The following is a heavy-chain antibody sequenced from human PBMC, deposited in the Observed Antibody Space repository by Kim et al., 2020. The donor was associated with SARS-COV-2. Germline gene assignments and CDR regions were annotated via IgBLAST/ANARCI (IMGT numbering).Heavy chain of an antibody. CDR3: ARDAAWGYYGMDV. D-gene: IGHD3-16*01. CDR1: GFTFSSYE. V-gene: IGHV3-48*03. CDR2: ISSSGSTI. J-gene: IGHJ6*02. Sequence: GGSLRLSCAASGFTFSSYEMNWVRQAPGKGLEWVSYISSSGSTIYYADSVKGRFTISRDNAKNSLYLQMNSLRAEDTAVYYCARDAAWGYYGMDVWGQGTTVTVSS.